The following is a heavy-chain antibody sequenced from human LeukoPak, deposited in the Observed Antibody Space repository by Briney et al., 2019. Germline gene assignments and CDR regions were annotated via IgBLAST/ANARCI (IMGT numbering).Heavy chain of an antibody. CDR2: ISASGTST. V-gene: IGHV3-23*01. J-gene: IGHJ4*02. CDR3: AKDPGRNRIAPLPDY. Sequence: GGSLRLSCAASGFSFSSYGMSWVRQAPGKGLEWVSAISASGTSTYYADSVKGRFTISRDNSKNTLYLQMNSLRVEDTAVYYCAKDPGRNRIAPLPDYWGQGTLVTVSS. D-gene: IGHD2/OR15-2a*01. CDR1: GFSFSSYG.